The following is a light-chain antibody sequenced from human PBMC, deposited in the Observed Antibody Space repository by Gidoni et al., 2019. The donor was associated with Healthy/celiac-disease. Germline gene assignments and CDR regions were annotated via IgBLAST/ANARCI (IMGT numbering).Light chain of an antibody. V-gene: IGKV2-30*01. CDR3: MQGTHWPPYT. CDR2: KVS. Sequence: DVVMTQSLLCLPVTLGQPASISCRSSQSLVYSDGNTYLNWFQQRPGQSPRRLIYKVSNRDSGVPDRFSGSGSGTDFTLKISRVEAGDVGVYYCMQGTHWPPYTFGQGTKLEIK. CDR1: QSLVYSDGNTY. J-gene: IGKJ2*01.